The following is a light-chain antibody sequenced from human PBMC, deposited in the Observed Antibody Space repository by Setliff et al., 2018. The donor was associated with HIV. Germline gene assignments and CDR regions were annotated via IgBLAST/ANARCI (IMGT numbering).Light chain of an antibody. Sequence: QSALTQPASVSGSPGQSITISCTGTSSDVGGYNYVSWYQQHPGKVLKLMIYDVTKRPSGSSNRFSGSKSGDTASPTISGLQAEDEADYYCTSYSSDTTLGIFGTGTKGTVL. J-gene: IGLJ1*01. V-gene: IGLV2-14*03. CDR2: DVT. CDR1: SSDVGGYNY. CDR3: TSYSSDTTLGI.